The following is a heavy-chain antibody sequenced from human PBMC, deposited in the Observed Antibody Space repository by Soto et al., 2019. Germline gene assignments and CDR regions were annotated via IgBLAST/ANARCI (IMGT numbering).Heavy chain of an antibody. CDR2: INPNGGST. V-gene: IGHV1-46*04. CDR1: GYIFINYC. J-gene: IGHJ4*02. D-gene: IGHD6-13*01. CDR3: ARNLAAADY. Sequence: QVHLVQSGAEVKKPGAPVKVSCKASGYIFINYCIHWVRKAPGQGLEWIGIINPNGGSTNYAQKLPGRVTMARDTYTSTVYKDLSSRRSDGTAVYYCARNLAAADYWGQGTLVTVSS.